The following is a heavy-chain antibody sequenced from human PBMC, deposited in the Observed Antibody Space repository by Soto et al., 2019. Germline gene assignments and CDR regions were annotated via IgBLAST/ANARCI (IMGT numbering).Heavy chain of an antibody. CDR1: GFTFSSYG. D-gene: IGHD5-18*01. V-gene: IGHV3-30*18. CDR3: AKEVIQLWLID. J-gene: IGHJ4*02. CDR2: ISYDGSNK. Sequence: GGSLRLSCAASGFTFSSYGMHWVRQAPGKGLEWVAVISYDGSNKYYADSVKGRFTISRDNSKNTLYLQMNSLRAEDTAVYYCAKEVIQLWLIDWGQGTLVTVSS.